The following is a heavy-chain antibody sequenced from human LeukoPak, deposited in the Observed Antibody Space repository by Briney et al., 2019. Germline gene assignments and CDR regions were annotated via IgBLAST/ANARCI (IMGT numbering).Heavy chain of an antibody. CDR1: GYTFTGYY. V-gene: IGHV1-2*02. J-gene: IGHJ4*02. D-gene: IGHD5-12*01. Sequence: ASVKVSCKASGYTFTGYYIHWVRQAPGHGLEWMGWINPNSGATNYAQKFQDRVTMTRYTSISTAYMELSSLRSDDTAVYYCARDAYSGFDKSFHFDYWGQGALLTVSS. CDR2: INPNSGAT. CDR3: ARDAYSGFDKSFHFDY.